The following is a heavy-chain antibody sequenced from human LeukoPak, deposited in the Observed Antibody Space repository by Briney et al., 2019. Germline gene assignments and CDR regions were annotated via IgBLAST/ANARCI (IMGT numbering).Heavy chain of an antibody. V-gene: IGHV1-18*01. J-gene: IGHJ4*02. D-gene: IGHD3-22*01. CDR2: ISAYNGNT. Sequence: ASVKVSCKASGGTFSSYAISWVRQAPGQGLEWMGWISAYNGNTNYAQKLQGRVTMTTDTSTSTAYMELRSLRSDDTAVYYCATTYLSGGYPDYWGQGTLVTVSS. CDR1: GGTFSSYA. CDR3: ATTYLSGGYPDY.